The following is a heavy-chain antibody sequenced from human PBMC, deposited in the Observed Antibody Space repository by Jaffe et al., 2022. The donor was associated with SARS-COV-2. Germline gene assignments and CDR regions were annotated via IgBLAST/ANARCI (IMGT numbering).Heavy chain of an antibody. J-gene: IGHJ6*03. V-gene: IGHV1-69*01. Sequence: QVQLVQSGAEVKKPGSSVRVSCKASGGTFSNYGLSWLRQAPGQGPEWMGGFIPILGSANYAQRFQGRVTITADESTSTAYMELSSLRSDDTAVYYCARVKLVATGYYYMDVWGKGTTVTVSS. CDR1: GGTFSNYG. CDR2: FIPILGSA. D-gene: IGHD2-15*01. CDR3: ARVKLVATGYYYMDV.